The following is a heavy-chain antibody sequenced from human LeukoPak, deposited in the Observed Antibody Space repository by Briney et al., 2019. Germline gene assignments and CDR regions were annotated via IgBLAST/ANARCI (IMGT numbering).Heavy chain of an antibody. CDR3: ARRPANYGGSYYFDY. V-gene: IGHV4-34*01. D-gene: IGHD4-23*01. J-gene: IGHJ4*02. CDR2: INHSGST. CDR1: GGSFSGYY. Sequence: PSETLSLTCAVYGGSFSGYYWSWIRQPPGKGLEWIGEINHSGSTNYNPSLKSRVTISVDTSKNQFSLKLSSVTAADTAVYYCARRPANYGGSYYFDYWGQGTLVTVSS.